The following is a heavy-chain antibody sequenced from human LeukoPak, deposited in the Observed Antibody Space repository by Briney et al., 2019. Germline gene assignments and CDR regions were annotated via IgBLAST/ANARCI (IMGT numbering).Heavy chain of an antibody. Sequence: SETLSLTCTVSGGSISSYYWSWIRQPAGKGLEWIGRIYTSGSTNYNPSLKSRVTMSVDTSKNQFSPKLSSVTAADTAVYYCARDGITMVRGVIFPYYYYYGTDVWGQGTTVTVSS. CDR1: GGSISSYY. V-gene: IGHV4-4*07. D-gene: IGHD3-10*01. CDR2: IYTSGST. J-gene: IGHJ6*02. CDR3: ARDGITMVRGVIFPYYYYYGTDV.